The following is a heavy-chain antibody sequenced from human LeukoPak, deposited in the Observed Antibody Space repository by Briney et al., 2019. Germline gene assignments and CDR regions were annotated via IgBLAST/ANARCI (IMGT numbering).Heavy chain of an antibody. CDR1: GYTFSIFW. CDR2: IYPADSDT. J-gene: IGHJ4*02. Sequence: GESLNISCKGSGYTFSIFWIGWVRQMPGKGLEWMGIIYPADSDTRYSPSFQGQVTISADKSTNTAYLQWRSLRASDTAMYYCVRLDDYGDNREGEYYFEYWDQGTPVTVSS. D-gene: IGHD4-17*01. CDR3: VRLDDYGDNREGEYYFEY. V-gene: IGHV5-51*01.